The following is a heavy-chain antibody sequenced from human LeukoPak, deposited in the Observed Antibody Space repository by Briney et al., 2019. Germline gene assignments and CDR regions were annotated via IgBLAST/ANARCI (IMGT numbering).Heavy chain of an antibody. CDR1: GFTFSVYY. D-gene: IGHD3-10*02. Sequence: KSGGSLRLSCAASGFTFSVYYMSWIRQAPGKGLEWVSYISSSGSTIYYADSVKGRFTISRDNAKNSLYLQMNSLRAKDTAAYYCARMYGEWLGTGTLDYWGQGTLVTVSS. CDR3: ARMYGEWLGTGTLDY. V-gene: IGHV3-11*01. CDR2: ISSSGSTI. J-gene: IGHJ4*02.